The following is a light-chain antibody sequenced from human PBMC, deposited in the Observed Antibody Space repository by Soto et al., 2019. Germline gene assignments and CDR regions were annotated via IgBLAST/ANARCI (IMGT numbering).Light chain of an antibody. CDR2: WAS. J-gene: IGKJ4*01. CDR3: QQYYTTPRLT. Sequence: DIVMTQSPDSLAVSLGERATINCKSSQSILYSSNNKNYLAWYQQKPGQPPKVLIYWASTRESGVPDRFSGSGSGTDFTLTLCSLQAEDVAVYYCQQYYTTPRLTFGGGTKVEIK. CDR1: QSILYSSNNKNY. V-gene: IGKV4-1*01.